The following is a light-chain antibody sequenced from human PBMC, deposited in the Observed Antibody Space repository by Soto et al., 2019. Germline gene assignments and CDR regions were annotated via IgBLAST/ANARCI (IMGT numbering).Light chain of an antibody. J-gene: IGLJ2*01. CDR1: SSDVGGYDH. CDR3: CSYTSSSTV. Sequence: QSVLTQPASVSGSPGQSITISCTGTSSDVGGYDHVSWYQQHPGKAPKLMIYDVSSRPSGVSNRFSGSKSGNTASLTISGLQVEDEADYYCCSYTSSSTVFGGGTKVTVL. CDR2: DVS. V-gene: IGLV2-14*01.